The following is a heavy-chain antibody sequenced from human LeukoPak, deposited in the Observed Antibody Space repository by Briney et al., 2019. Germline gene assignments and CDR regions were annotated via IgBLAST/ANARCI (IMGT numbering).Heavy chain of an antibody. D-gene: IGHD5-18*01. Sequence: SETLSLTCTVSGGSISSYYWSWVRQPPGKGLEWIGYIYYSGSTNYNPSLKSRVTISVDTSKNQFSLKLSSVTAADTAVYYCARDRGYSYGLDYYYYGMDVWGQGTTVTVSS. V-gene: IGHV4-59*01. CDR3: ARDRGYSYGLDYYYYGMDV. J-gene: IGHJ6*02. CDR2: IYYSGST. CDR1: GGSISSYY.